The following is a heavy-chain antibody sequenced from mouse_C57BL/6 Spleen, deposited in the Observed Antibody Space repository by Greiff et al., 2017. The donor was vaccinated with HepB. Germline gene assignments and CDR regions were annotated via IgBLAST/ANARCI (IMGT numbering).Heavy chain of an antibody. J-gene: IGHJ2*01. Sequence: EVKLLESEGGLVQPGSSMKLSCTASGFTFSDYYMAWVRQVPEKGLEWVANINYDGSSTYYLDSLKSRFIISRDNAKNILYLQMSSLKSEDTATYYCARGHGSGYFDYWGQGTTLTVSS. V-gene: IGHV5-16*01. CDR1: GFTFSDYY. CDR2: INYDGSST. CDR3: ARGHGSGYFDY. D-gene: IGHD1-1*01.